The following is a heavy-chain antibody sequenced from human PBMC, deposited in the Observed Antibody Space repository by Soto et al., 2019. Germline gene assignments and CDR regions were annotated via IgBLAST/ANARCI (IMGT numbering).Heavy chain of an antibody. D-gene: IGHD1-26*01. CDR1: GFTFSSYG. CDR2: IWYDGSNK. CDR3: ARDGRRPQRGGDYYYGMDV. Sequence: QTGGSLRLCCAASGFTFSSYGMHWVRQAPGKGLEWVAVIWYDGSNKYYADSVKGRFTISRDNSKNTLYLQMNSLRAEDTAVYYSARDGRRPQRGGDYYYGMDVWGQGTTVTVSS. V-gene: IGHV3-33*01. J-gene: IGHJ6*02.